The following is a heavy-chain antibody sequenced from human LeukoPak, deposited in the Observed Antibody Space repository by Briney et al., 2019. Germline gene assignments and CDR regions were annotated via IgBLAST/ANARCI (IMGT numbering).Heavy chain of an antibody. D-gene: IGHD5-18*01. J-gene: IGHJ3*02. Sequence: GGSLRLSCAASGFTFSNHGMHWVRQAPGKGLEWVALIWYDGSNKEYAESVKGRFIISRDNSKNTVYLQMNSLRAEDTAVYYCARDGYSYGAFDIWGQGTMVTVSS. CDR2: IWYDGSNK. CDR1: GFTFSNHG. V-gene: IGHV3-33*01. CDR3: ARDGYSYGAFDI.